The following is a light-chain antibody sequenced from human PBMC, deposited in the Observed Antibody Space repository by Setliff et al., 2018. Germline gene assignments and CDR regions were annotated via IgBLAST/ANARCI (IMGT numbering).Light chain of an antibody. V-gene: IGLV3-21*03. CDR1: NIESKN. CDR2: DDG. CDR3: QVWDNDSDQYV. J-gene: IGLJ1*01. Sequence: SYELTQPPSVSVAPGKTATITCGGNNIESKNVHWYQQKPGQAPVLVVYDDGDRPSEIPERFSGSNSGNTATLTISSLEAGDEADYYCQVWDNDSDQYVFGTGTKVTV.